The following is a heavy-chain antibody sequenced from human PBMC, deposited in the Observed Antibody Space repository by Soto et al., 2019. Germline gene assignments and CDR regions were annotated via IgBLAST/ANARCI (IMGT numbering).Heavy chain of an antibody. Sequence: QITLKESGPTLVKPTQTLTLTCSFSGFSLSTTGVAVGWIRQPPGKALECLVLIYCDDAKRYSPSLKSRLTITRDTSKNQVVLTMTNMDPVDTATYYCAHRVDYRGSWNTGYFDYWGQGTRVTVSS. CDR1: GFSLSTTGVA. CDR2: IYCDDAK. J-gene: IGHJ4*02. CDR3: AHRVDYRGSWNTGYFDY. D-gene: IGHD2-15*01. V-gene: IGHV2-5*02.